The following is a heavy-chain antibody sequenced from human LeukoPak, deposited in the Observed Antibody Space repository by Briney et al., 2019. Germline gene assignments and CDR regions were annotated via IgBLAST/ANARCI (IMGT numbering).Heavy chain of an antibody. CDR3: ARLKRITIFGVVLPSNYYYYMDV. J-gene: IGHJ6*03. D-gene: IGHD3-3*01. CDR2: INHSGST. V-gene: IGHV4-34*01. CDR1: GGSFSGYY. Sequence: SETLSLTCAVYGGSFSGYYWSWIRQPPGKGLEWIGEINHSGSTNYNPSLKSRVTISVDTSKNQFSLKLSSVTAADTAVYYCARLKRITIFGVVLPSNYYYYMDVWGKGTTVTVSS.